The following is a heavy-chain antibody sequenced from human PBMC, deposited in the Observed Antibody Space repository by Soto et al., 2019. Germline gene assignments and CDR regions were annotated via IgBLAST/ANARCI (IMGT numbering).Heavy chain of an antibody. CDR3: ARETKTGSRYYFDY. D-gene: IGHD3-9*01. J-gene: IGHJ4*02. CDR1: GGSISSGGYY. V-gene: IGHV4-31*03. CDR2: IYYSGST. Sequence: SETLSLTCTVSGGSISSGGYYWSWIRQHPGKGLEWIGYIYYSGSTYYNPSLKSRVTISVDTSKNQFSLKLSSVTAADTAVYYCARETKTGSRYYFDYWGQGTLVTVS.